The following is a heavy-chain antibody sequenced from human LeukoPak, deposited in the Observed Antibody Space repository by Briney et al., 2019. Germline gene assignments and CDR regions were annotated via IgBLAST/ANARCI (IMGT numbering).Heavy chain of an antibody. V-gene: IGHV4-59*01. CDR3: ASYSGSYGRFDY. CDR2: IYYSGST. CDR1: GGSISSYY. D-gene: IGHD1-26*01. J-gene: IGHJ4*02. Sequence: KASETLSLTCTVSGGSISSYYWSWIRQPPGKGLEWIGYIYYSGSTNYNPSLKSRVTISVDTSKNQFSLKLSSVTAADTAVYYCASYSGSYGRFDYWGQGTLVTVSS.